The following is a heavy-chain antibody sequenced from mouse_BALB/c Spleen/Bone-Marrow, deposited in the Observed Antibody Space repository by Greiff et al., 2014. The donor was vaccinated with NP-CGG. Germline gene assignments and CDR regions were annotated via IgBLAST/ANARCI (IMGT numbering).Heavy chain of an antibody. V-gene: IGHV1-7*01. CDR1: GYTFTSYW. D-gene: IGHD2-14*01. J-gene: IGHJ2*01. CDR3: ARHNRYYFDY. CDR2: INPSTGYT. Sequence: VQLQESGAELAKPGASVKMSCKASGYTFTSYWMHWVKQRPGQGLEWIGYINPSTGYTEYNQKFKDKTTLTADKSSSTAYMQLSSLTSEDSAVYYCARHNRYYFDYWGQGTTLTVSS.